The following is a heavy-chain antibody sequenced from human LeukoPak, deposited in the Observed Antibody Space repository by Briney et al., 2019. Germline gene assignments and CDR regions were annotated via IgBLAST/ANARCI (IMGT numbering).Heavy chain of an antibody. CDR2: IYTSGST. CDR3: ARGSYYYDSRGNRDAFDI. V-gene: IGHV4-4*07. D-gene: IGHD3-22*01. J-gene: IGHJ3*02. CDR1: GDSISIYY. Sequence: KPSETLSLTCTVSGDSISIYYWSWIRQPAGKGLEWIGRIYTSGSTNYNPSLKTRVSMSVDTSKNQFSLKLNSVTAADTAVYYCARGSYYYDSRGNRDAFDIWGQGKMVTVSS.